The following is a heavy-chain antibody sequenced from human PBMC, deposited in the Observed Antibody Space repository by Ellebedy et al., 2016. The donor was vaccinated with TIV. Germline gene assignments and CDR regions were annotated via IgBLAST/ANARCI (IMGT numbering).Heavy chain of an antibody. CDR1: GFTFSNAW. J-gene: IGHJ2*01. D-gene: IGHD6-13*01. CDR2: ISSSASTI. Sequence: GESLKISXAASGFTFSNAWMSCVGQPPGKGLTWVSHISSSASTIYYADSVKGRFTISRDNAKNSQFLEINSLRPEDTAVYYCVSRTVTSSWSHWYFDLWGRGTLVTVSS. V-gene: IGHV3-11*01. CDR3: VSRTVTSSWSHWYFDL.